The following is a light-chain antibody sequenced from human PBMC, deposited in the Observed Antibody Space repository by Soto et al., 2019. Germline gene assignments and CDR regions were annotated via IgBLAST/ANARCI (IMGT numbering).Light chain of an antibody. V-gene: IGKV3-20*01. CDR1: QSVSSSY. Sequence: IVLTQSPCTLSLSPGERATLSCRASQSVSSSYLAWYQQKPGQAPRLLIYGASSRATGIPDRFSGSGSGTEFTLTISNLQSEDFAVYYCQHYHNWPPITFGQGTRLEIK. CDR3: QHYHNWPPIT. J-gene: IGKJ5*01. CDR2: GAS.